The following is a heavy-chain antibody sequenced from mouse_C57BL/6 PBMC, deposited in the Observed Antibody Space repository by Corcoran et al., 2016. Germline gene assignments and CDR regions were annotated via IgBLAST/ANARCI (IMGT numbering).Heavy chain of an antibody. V-gene: IGHV1-80*01. CDR2: IYPGDGDT. Sequence: QVQLQQSGAELVKPGASVKISCKASGYAFSSYWMNWVKQRPGKGLEWIGQIYPGDGDTNYNGKFKGKATLTADKSSSTAYMQLSSLTSEDSAVYFCARSGSRGLFDYWGQGTTLTVSS. CDR1: GYAFSSYW. CDR3: ARSGSRGLFDY. D-gene: IGHD1-1*01. J-gene: IGHJ2*01.